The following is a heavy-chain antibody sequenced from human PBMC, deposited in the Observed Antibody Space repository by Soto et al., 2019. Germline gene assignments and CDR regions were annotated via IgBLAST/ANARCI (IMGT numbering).Heavy chain of an antibody. Sequence: QVQLVQSGAEVKKPGSSVKVSCKASGGTFSSYAISWVRQAPGQGLEWMGGIIPIFGTANYAQKFQGRVTIPADESTSTAYMELSSLRSEDTAVYYCAAVLRYFDWLPPYYYFDSWGQGTLVTVSS. J-gene: IGHJ4*02. CDR1: GGTFSSYA. V-gene: IGHV1-69*01. CDR2: IIPIFGTA. CDR3: AAVLRYFDWLPPYYYFDS. D-gene: IGHD3-9*01.